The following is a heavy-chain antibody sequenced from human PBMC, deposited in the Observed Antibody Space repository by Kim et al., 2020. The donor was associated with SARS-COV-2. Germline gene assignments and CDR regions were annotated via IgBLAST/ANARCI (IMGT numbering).Heavy chain of an antibody. D-gene: IGHD3-22*01. V-gene: IGHV3-74*01. CDR1: GFTFSSYW. CDR2: INSDGSST. CDR3: ARVENYYDTQAFDI. Sequence: GGSLRLSCAASGFTFSSYWIHWVRQAPGKGLVWVSRINSDGSSTSYADSVKGRFTISRDNAKNTLYLQMNSLRAEDTAVYYCARVENYYDTQAFDIWGQGTMVTVSS. J-gene: IGHJ3*02.